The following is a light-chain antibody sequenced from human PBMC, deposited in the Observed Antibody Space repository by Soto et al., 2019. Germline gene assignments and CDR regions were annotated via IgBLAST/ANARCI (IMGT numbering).Light chain of an antibody. CDR3: QQYNNWPPIT. V-gene: IGKV3-15*01. CDR1: QSVSSN. Sequence: EILLMPSPPTQSLSPGERATLSCRASQSVSSNLAWYQQKPGQAPRLLIYGASTRATGIPARFSGSGSGTEFTLTISSLQSEDFAVYYCQQYNNWPPITFGQGTRLEIK. J-gene: IGKJ5*01. CDR2: GAS.